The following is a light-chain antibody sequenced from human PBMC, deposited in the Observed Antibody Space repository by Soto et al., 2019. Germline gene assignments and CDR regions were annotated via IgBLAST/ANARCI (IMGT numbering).Light chain of an antibody. CDR2: DAF. V-gene: IGKV1-5*01. CDR3: QQYYSSPWT. CDR1: QSISEW. Sequence: DIQMTQSPSTLSASIADTVTITCRASQSISEWVAWYQQKPGKAPKVVIYDAFSLESGVPARFRGSGSETEYTLTSSSLQPDHFATYYCQQYYSSPWTFGQGTKVEIK. J-gene: IGKJ1*01.